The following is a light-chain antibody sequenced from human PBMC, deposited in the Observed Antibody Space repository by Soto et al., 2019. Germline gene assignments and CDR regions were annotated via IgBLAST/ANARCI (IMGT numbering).Light chain of an antibody. J-gene: IGLJ2*01. Sequence: QSALTQPASVSGSPGQSITISCTGTSSDVGGYNYVSWYQQHPGKAPKLMIYDVSNRPSGVSNRFSGSKSGNTASLTISGLQAEDEADYYCSSYTIRSTLMVFGGGTKLTVL. CDR3: SSYTIRSTLMV. V-gene: IGLV2-14*01. CDR1: SSDVGGYNY. CDR2: DVS.